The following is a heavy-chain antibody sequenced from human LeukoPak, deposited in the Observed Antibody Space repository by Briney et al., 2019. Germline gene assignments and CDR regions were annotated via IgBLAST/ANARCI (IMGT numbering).Heavy chain of an antibody. CDR2: ISRSRSYI. D-gene: IGHD1-26*01. J-gene: IGHJ4*02. CDR1: GFTFSSYS. CDR3: ARDYEWELHDY. V-gene: IGHV3-21*01. Sequence: GWALRLSCAASGFTFSSYSINWVRQAPGKGREWVSSISRSRSYIYYADSVKGRFTLSRDNAKNSMYLQMNSLRAEDTAVYYCARDYEWELHDYWGQGTLVTVPS.